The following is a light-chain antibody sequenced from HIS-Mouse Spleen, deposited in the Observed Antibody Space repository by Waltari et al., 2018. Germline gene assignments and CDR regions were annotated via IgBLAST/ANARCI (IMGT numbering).Light chain of an antibody. CDR1: ALPKKY. CDR2: EDR. J-gene: IGLJ2*01. Sequence: SYELTQPPSVPVSPGQTARITCSGDALPKKYAYWYQQKSGQAPGLVIYEDRKRPPGIPERFSGSSSGTMATLTISGAQVEDEADYYCYSTDSSGNHRVFGGGTKLTVL. V-gene: IGLV3-10*01. CDR3: YSTDSSGNHRV.